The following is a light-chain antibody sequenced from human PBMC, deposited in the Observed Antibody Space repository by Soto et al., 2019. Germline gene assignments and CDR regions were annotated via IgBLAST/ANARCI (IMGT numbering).Light chain of an antibody. CDR1: SSNMGSIT. CDR3: ATWDVSLSGWV. CDR2: SND. V-gene: IGLV1-44*01. J-gene: IGLJ3*02. Sequence: QPVLTQAPSASGTPGQRVTISCSRGSSNMGSITVNWYQVLPGTAPKLLIYSNDQRPSGVPDRFSGSKSGTSASLAISGLQSEDEADYFSATWDVSLSGWVFGGGTKLTVL.